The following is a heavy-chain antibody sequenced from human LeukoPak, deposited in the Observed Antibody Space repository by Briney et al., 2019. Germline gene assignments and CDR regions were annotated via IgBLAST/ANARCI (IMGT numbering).Heavy chain of an antibody. D-gene: IGHD4-23*01. V-gene: IGHV1-24*01. J-gene: IGHJ4*02. CDR2: FDPEGGET. Sequence: ASVKVSCKVSGYTLTELSMHWVRQAPGKGLEWMGGFDPEGGETIYAQKFQGRVTMTEDTSTDTAYMELSSLRSEDTAVYYCATELATVITIARHYWGQGTLVTVSS. CDR3: ATELATVITIARHY. CDR1: GYTLTELS.